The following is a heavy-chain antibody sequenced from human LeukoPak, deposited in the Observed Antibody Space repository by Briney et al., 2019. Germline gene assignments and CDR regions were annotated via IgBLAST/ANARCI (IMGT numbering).Heavy chain of an antibody. CDR3: AKDGTSYSRSGGYYLGAFDL. CDR1: GFTFSSYA. CDR2: LSGSGGAT. Sequence: PGGSLRLSCAASGFTFSSYAMTWVRQAPGKGLQWVSSLSGSGGATWYAGSVKGRFTISRDNTKNVMYLQMNGLRAEDTAIYYCAKDGTSYSRSGGYYLGAFDLWGHGTVVTVSS. D-gene: IGHD3-10*01. V-gene: IGHV3-23*01. J-gene: IGHJ3*01.